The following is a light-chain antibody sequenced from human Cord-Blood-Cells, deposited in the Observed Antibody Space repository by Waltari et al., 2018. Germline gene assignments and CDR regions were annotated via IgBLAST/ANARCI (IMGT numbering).Light chain of an antibody. J-gene: IGKJ3*01. V-gene: IGKV3-11*01. Sequence: IVLTPSPLTLSLSPGERAPLSCRASQSVSSYLAWYQQKPGQAPRLLIYDASNRATGSPARFSGSGSGTDFTLTISSLEPEDFAVDYCQQRSNWPRTFGPGNKVDIK. CDR2: DAS. CDR1: QSVSSY. CDR3: QQRSNWPRT.